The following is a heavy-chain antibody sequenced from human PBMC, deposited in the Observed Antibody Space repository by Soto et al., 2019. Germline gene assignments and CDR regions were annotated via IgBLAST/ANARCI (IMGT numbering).Heavy chain of an antibody. Sequence: GGSLILSCAASGFIFATETMKWVRQVPGKGLEWVAVISADGTIRYYADSVKGRFTISRDNSKNTLYLQVNSLRDEDTALYYCARVWRSGTYDGFFQHWGQGTLVTVSS. D-gene: IGHD1-26*01. CDR1: GFIFATET. J-gene: IGHJ1*01. CDR2: ISADGTIR. V-gene: IGHV3-30-3*01. CDR3: ARVWRSGTYDGFFQH.